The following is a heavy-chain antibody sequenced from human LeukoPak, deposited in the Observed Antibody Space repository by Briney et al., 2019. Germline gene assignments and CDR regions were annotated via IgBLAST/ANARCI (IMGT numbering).Heavy chain of an antibody. V-gene: IGHV3-23*01. D-gene: IGHD4-23*01. CDR2: IGTTGGST. Sequence: GGSLRLSCAASGFIFNNYAMSWVRQAPGKGLEWVSAIGTTGGSTYYADSVKGRFTVSRDNSKNTLSLQMDSLRVEDTALYYCAKDWTTVVTPKGYYFDSWGQGTLVTVSS. CDR3: AKDWTTVVTPKGYYFDS. CDR1: GFIFNNYA. J-gene: IGHJ4*02.